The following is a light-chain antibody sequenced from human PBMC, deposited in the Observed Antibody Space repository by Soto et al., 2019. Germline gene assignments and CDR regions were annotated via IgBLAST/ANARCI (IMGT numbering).Light chain of an antibody. CDR3: QHSYNTPPT. J-gene: IGKJ2*01. CDR1: QSVTSS. Sequence: DIQMTQSPSSLSASVGDRVTITCRASQSVTSSLAWYQQKPGKAPRLLIYAASSLQSGVPSRFSGSGSGTDFTLTISSLQPEDFATYYCQHSYNTPPTFVQGTKLEIK. V-gene: IGKV1-39*01. CDR2: AAS.